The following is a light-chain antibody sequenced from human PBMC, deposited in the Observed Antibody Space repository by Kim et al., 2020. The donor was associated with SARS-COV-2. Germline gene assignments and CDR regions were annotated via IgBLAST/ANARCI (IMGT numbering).Light chain of an antibody. CDR2: DKN. CDR1: SLRSNY. CDR3: NSRDSSGNHVV. Sequence: SSELTQDPAVSVALGQTVRITCQGDSLRSNYASWYQQKPGQAPVLVIYDKNNRPSGIPDRFSGSSSGNTGSLTITGAQAEDEADYYCNSRDSSGNHVVFG. V-gene: IGLV3-19*01. J-gene: IGLJ2*01.